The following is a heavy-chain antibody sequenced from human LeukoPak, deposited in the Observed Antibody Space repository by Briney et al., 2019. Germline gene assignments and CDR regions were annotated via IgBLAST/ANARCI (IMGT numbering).Heavy chain of an antibody. J-gene: IGHJ4*02. Sequence: SETLSLTCTVSGGSLSSYSWNWIRQAPGKGPEWVGRVYHSGSSNYNPSLKSRVTISVDTSKNQFSLNLSSVTAADTAVYYCVSSYGGYVLDYWGQGTLVIVSS. CDR2: VYHSGSS. CDR3: VSSYGGYVLDY. CDR1: GGSLSSYS. D-gene: IGHD5-12*01. V-gene: IGHV4-59*01.